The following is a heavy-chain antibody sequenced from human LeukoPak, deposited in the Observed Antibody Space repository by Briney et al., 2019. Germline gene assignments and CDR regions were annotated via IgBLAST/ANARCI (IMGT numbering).Heavy chain of an antibody. CDR1: GGSISSGDYY. CDR2: IYYSGST. D-gene: IGHD5-12*01. CDR3: ARVKRGYSGYDGGMRFDY. J-gene: IGHJ4*02. V-gene: IGHV4-30-4*01. Sequence: SQTLSLTCTVSGGSISSGDYYWSWNRQPPGKGLEWTGYIYYSGSTYYNPSLKSRVTISVDTSKNQFSLKLSSVTAADTAVYYCARVKRGYSGYDGGMRFDYWGQGTLVTVSS.